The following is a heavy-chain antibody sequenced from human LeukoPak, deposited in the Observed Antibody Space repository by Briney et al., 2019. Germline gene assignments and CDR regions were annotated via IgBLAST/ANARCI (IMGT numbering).Heavy chain of an antibody. D-gene: IGHD3-9*01. CDR3: ASPGVLTGYPLAS. CDR2: INPNSGGT. Sequence: ASVKVSCKASGYTFTGYYMHWVRQAPGQGLEWMGWINPNSGGTNYAQKSQGRVTMTRDTSISTAYMELSRLRSDDTAVYYCASPGVLTGYPLASWGQGTLVTVSS. V-gene: IGHV1-2*02. J-gene: IGHJ5*02. CDR1: GYTFTGYY.